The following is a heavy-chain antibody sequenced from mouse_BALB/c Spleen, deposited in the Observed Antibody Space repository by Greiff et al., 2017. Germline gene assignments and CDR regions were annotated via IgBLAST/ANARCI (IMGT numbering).Heavy chain of an antibody. D-gene: IGHD1-1*01. CDR3: ARGLYYYGSSPYAMDY. V-gene: IGHV5-17*02. Sequence: EVHLVESGGGLVQPGGSRKLSCAASGFTFSSFGMHWVRQAPEKGLEWVAYISSGSSTIYYADTVKGRFTISRDNPKNTLFLQMTSLRSEDTAMYYCARGLYYYGSSPYAMDYWGQGTSVTVSS. CDR2: ISSGSSTI. J-gene: IGHJ4*01. CDR1: GFTFSSFG.